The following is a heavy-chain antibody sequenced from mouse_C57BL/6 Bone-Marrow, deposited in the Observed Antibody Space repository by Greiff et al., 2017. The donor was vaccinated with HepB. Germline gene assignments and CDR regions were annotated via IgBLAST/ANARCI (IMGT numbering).Heavy chain of an antibody. J-gene: IGHJ3*01. CDR1: GYTFTSYW. CDR2: INPSNGGT. V-gene: IGHV1-53*01. D-gene: IGHD2-1*01. Sequence: QVQLQQPGTELVKPGASVKLSCKASGYTFTSYWMHWVNQRPGQGLEWIGNINPSNGGTNYNEKFKSKATLTVDKSSSTAYMQLSSLTSEDSAVYYCARVRIYYGNYEFAYWGQGTLVTVSA. CDR3: ARVRIYYGNYEFAY.